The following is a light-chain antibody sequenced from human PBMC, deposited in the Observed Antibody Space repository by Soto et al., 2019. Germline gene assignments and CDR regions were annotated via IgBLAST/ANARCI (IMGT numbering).Light chain of an antibody. J-gene: IGLJ1*01. V-gene: IGLV2-14*01. Sequence: QSALTQPASVSGSPGQSITISCTGTSSDVGDYNYVSWYQQHPGKVPKLMIYDVSNRPSGVSNRFSGSKSGNTASLTISGLQADDEAEYYCSSYTSSSTLYVFGTGTKLTVL. CDR3: SSYTSSSTLYV. CDR1: SSDVGDYNY. CDR2: DVS.